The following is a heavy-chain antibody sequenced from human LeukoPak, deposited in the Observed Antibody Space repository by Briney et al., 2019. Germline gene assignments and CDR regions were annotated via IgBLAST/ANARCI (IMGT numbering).Heavy chain of an antibody. CDR1: GGSSSGFY. J-gene: IGHJ4*02. Sequence: PAETLSLICTVSGGSSSGFYWSWIRQPPGKGLEWIGYVYNSEYTSYNPSLKSRVSISFDTSKNQFSLTLTSVTAADTAVYFCARNWGSGGSYIYDCRRQGTLVTVSS. CDR3: ARNWGSGGSYIYDC. V-gene: IGHV4-59*08. D-gene: IGHD6-19*01. CDR2: VYNSEYT.